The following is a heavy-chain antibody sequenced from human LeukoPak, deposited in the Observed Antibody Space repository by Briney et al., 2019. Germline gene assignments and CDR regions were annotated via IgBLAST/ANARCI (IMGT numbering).Heavy chain of an antibody. CDR1: GGSISSGDYY. D-gene: IGHD3-22*01. V-gene: IGHV4-61*08. CDR3: ARIRGYYFDY. Sequence: SETLSLTCTVSGGSISSGDYYWSWIRQPPGKGLEWIGYIYYSGSTNYNPSLKSRVTISVDTSKNQFSLKLSSVTAADTAVYYCARIRGYYFDYWGQGTLVTVSS. J-gene: IGHJ4*02. CDR2: IYYSGST.